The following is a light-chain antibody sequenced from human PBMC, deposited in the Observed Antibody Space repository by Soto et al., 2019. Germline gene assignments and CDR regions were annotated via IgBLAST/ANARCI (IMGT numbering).Light chain of an antibody. Sequence: EKVMTQSPGSLSVSPGERAALSCRASQSVGSNLAWYQRKPGQAPRILIYGASTRATGIPSRFSGSGSGTEFTLTISSLQSEDFAVYYCQQYYDWPWTFGQGTTVEIK. V-gene: IGKV3-15*01. CDR3: QQYYDWPWT. CDR1: QSVGSN. J-gene: IGKJ1*01. CDR2: GAS.